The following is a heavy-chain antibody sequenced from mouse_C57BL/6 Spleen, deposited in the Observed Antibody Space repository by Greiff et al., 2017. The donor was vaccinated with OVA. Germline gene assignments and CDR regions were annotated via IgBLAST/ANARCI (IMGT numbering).Heavy chain of an antibody. Sequence: EVKVVESGGGLVKPGGSLKLSCAASGFTFSSYTMSWVRQTPEKRLEWVATISGGGGNTYYPDSVKGRFTISRDNAKNTLYLQMSSLRSEDTALYYCARHEYYYAMDYWGQGTSVTVSS. V-gene: IGHV5-9*01. CDR3: ARHEYYYAMDY. CDR1: GFTFSSYT. J-gene: IGHJ4*01. CDR2: ISGGGGNT.